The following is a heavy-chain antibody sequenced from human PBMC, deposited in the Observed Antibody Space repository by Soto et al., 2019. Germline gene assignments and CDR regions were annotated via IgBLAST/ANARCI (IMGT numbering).Heavy chain of an antibody. CDR1: GFTVSNAW. CDR3: TTDPAGGITPRDVPDY. V-gene: IGHV3-15*01. D-gene: IGHD6-6*01. J-gene: IGHJ4*02. Sequence: EVPLVESGGGLVKPGGSLRLSCEVSGFTVSNAWMSWVRQAPGKGLEWVGRIKSKTDGGTIDYAAHVKGRFIISRDDSQNTLYLQMNSLKTEDTAVYYCTTDPAGGITPRDVPDYWGQGALVTVSS. CDR2: IKSKTDGGTI.